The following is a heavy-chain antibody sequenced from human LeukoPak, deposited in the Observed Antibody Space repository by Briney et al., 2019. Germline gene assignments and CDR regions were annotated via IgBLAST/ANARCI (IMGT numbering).Heavy chain of an antibody. CDR1: GGSISSGSYY. CDR3: ARVEYSSSCDY. Sequence: SETLSLTCTVSGGSISSGSYYWSWIRQPAGKGLEWIGRIYTSGSTHYNPSLKSRVTISVDTSKNQFSLKLSSVTAADTAVYYCARVEYSSSCDYWGQGTLVTVSS. D-gene: IGHD6-6*01. V-gene: IGHV4-61*02. J-gene: IGHJ4*02. CDR2: IYTSGST.